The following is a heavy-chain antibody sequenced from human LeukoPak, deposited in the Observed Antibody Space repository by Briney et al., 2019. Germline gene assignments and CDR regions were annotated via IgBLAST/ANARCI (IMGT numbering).Heavy chain of an antibody. CDR2: ISSSGSTI. Sequence: GGSLRLSCAASGFTFSDYYMSWIRQAPGKGLEWVSYISSSGSTIYYADSVKGRFTISRDNAKNSLYLQMNSLRAEDTAVYYCARAPYRGGCSSTSCLNRVSVQVLWGQGTLVTVSS. J-gene: IGHJ4*02. D-gene: IGHD2-2*01. CDR3: ARAPYRGGCSSTSCLNRVSVQVL. V-gene: IGHV3-11*04. CDR1: GFTFSDYY.